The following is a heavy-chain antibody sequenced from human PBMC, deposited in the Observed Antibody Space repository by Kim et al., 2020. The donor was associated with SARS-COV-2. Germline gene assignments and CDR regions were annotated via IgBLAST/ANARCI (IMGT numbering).Heavy chain of an antibody. Sequence: GESLKISCKGSGYSFTSYWISWVRQMPGKGLEWMGRIDPSDSYTNYSPSFQGHVTISADKSISTAYLQWSSLKASDTAMYYCARHELLWFGTRDYYYGMDVWGQGTTVTVSS. CDR2: IDPSDSYT. CDR3: ARHELLWFGTRDYYYGMDV. V-gene: IGHV5-10-1*01. J-gene: IGHJ6*02. CDR1: GYSFTSYW. D-gene: IGHD3-10*01.